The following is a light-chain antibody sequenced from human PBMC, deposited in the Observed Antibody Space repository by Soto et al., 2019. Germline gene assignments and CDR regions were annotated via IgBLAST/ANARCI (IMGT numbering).Light chain of an antibody. Sequence: QSALTQPASVSGSPGQSITISCTGTSSDVGSYNLVSWYQQHPDKAPKLMIYEGSKRPSGVSNRFSGSKSGNTASLTISGLQAEDEADYYCCSYAKVFGTGTKLTVL. J-gene: IGLJ1*01. CDR2: EGS. CDR1: SSDVGSYNL. V-gene: IGLV2-23*01. CDR3: CSYAKV.